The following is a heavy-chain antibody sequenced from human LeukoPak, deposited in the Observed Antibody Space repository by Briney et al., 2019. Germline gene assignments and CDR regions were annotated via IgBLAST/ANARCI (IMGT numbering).Heavy chain of an antibody. J-gene: IGHJ3*02. CDR1: GYTFSSYA. V-gene: IGHV3-23*01. CDR3: ARGRSGYGPFDAFDI. Sequence: SCKASGYTFSSYAMTWVRQAPGEGLEWVSAISGSGANTYYADSVKGRFAASRDNSKDTLYLQMRSLRAEDTAVYYCARGRSGYGPFDAFDIWGHGTWVTVSS. D-gene: IGHD3-22*01. CDR2: ISGSGANT.